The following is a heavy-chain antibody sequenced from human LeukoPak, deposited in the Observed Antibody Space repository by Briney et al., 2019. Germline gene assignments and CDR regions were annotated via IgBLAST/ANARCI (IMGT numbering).Heavy chain of an antibody. CDR2: ISASGGNT. J-gene: IGHJ4*02. V-gene: IGHV3-23*01. D-gene: IGHD2-21*02. CDR3: AKDHSYCGGDCYSSFFDY. CDR1: GFIFGSYA. Sequence: GGSLRLSCAASGFIFGSYAMSWVRQAPGKGLEWVSTISASGGNTYYADSVKGRFTISRDNSKNTLYLQMNSLGAEDTAVYYCAKDHSYCGGDCYSSFFDYWGQGTLVTVSS.